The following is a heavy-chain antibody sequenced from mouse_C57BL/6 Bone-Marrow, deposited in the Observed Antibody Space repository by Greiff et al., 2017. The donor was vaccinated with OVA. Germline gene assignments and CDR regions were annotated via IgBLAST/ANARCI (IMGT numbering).Heavy chain of an antibody. Sequence: QVQLQQPGAELVKPGASVKLSCKASGYTFTSYWMHWVKQRPGQGLEWIGMIHPNSGSTNYNEKFKSKATLTVDKSSSTAYMQLSSLTSEDSAVYYCARSSRGYGNYWVYWYCDVWGTGTTVTVSS. CDR2: IHPNSGST. D-gene: IGHD2-1*01. CDR3: ARSSRGYGNYWVYWYCDV. V-gene: IGHV1-64*01. CDR1: GYTFTSYW. J-gene: IGHJ1*03.